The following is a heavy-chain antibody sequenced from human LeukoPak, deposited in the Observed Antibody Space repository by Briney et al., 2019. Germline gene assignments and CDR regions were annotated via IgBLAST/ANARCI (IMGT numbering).Heavy chain of an antibody. CDR1: GDSFSGYY. CDR3: ARRHYYDSSGYFGY. D-gene: IGHD3-22*01. Sequence: SETLSLTCAVYGDSFSGYYWAWIRLPPEKGLEWIGEINHVGRTNYNPSLKGRVSMSVDTSRSQFSLTVSSVTAADTAVYYCARRHYYDSSGYFGYWGQGTLVTVSS. V-gene: IGHV4-34*01. CDR2: INHVGRT. J-gene: IGHJ4*02.